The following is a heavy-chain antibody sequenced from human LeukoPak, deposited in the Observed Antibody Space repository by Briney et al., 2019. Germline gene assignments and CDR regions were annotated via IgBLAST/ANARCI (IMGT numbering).Heavy chain of an antibody. Sequence: GESLKISCKGSGYSFTSYWIGWVHQMPGKGLEWMGIIYPGDSDTRYSPSFQGQVTISADKSISTAYLQWSSLKASDTAMYYCARRRDSSGWYEGWFDPWGQGTLDTVSS. D-gene: IGHD6-19*01. V-gene: IGHV5-51*07. CDR3: ARRRDSSGWYEGWFDP. CDR2: IYPGDSDT. J-gene: IGHJ5*02. CDR1: GYSFTSYW.